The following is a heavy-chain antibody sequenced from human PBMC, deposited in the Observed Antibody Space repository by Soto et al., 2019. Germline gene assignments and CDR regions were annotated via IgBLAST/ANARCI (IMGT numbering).Heavy chain of an antibody. CDR2: ISSSSSYI. J-gene: IGHJ5*02. V-gene: IGHV3-21*01. CDR3: ARDFYDSSGYYFDWFDP. Sequence: PEGAVRRKCVAFGCSLSSNSMNWVRQAPGKGLEWVSSISSSSSYIYYADSVKGRFTISRDNAKNSLYLQMNSLRAEDTAVYYCARDFYDSSGYYFDWFDPWGQGTLVTVSS. CDR1: GCSLSSNS. D-gene: IGHD3-22*01.